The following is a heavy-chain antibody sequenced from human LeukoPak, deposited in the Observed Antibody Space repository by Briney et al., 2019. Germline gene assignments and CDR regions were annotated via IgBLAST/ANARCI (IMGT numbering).Heavy chain of an antibody. CDR1: GVSISSGDYY. CDR2: IYYSGST. V-gene: IGHV4-30-4*01. D-gene: IGHD2-2*01. CDR3: ARAPPLDFGDCSSTSCYGASGYDH. Sequence: SQTLSLTCTVSGVSISSGDYYWSWIRQPPGKGLEWIGYIYYSGSTYYNPSLKSRVTISVDTSKNQFSLKLSSVTAADTAVYYCARAPPLDFGDCSSTSCYGASGYDHWGQGTLVTVSS. J-gene: IGHJ5*02.